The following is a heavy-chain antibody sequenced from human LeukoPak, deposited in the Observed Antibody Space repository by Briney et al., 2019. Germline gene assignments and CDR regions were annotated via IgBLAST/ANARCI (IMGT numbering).Heavy chain of an antibody. J-gene: IGHJ4*02. V-gene: IGHV4-31*03. D-gene: IGHD5-24*01. CDR1: GGSISSGGSY. Sequence: SETLSLTCTVSGGSISSGGSYWNWIRQHPGKGLEWIGYIYFSGSTYYNPSLKGRVTISVDTSKNQFSLKLSSVTATDTAVYYCARGMALRYYFDYWGQGTLVTVSS. CDR2: IYFSGST. CDR3: ARGMALRYYFDY.